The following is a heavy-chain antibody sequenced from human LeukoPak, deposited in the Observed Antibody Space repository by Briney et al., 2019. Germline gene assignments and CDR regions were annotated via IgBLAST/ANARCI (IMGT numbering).Heavy chain of an antibody. CDR3: AREMWGFIAARPEFAGYYYDGMDV. CDR1: GFTVSSNY. J-gene: IGHJ6*02. D-gene: IGHD6-6*01. CDR2: IYSGGST. Sequence: GGSLRLSCAASGFTVSSNYMSWVRQAPGKGPEGVSVIYSGGSTYYADSVKGRFTISRDNSKNTLYLQMNSLRAEDTAVYYCAREMWGFIAARPEFAGYYYDGMDVWAKGPRSPSP. V-gene: IGHV3-53*01.